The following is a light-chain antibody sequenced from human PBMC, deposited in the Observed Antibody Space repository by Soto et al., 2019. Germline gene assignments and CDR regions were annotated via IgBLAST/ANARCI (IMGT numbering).Light chain of an antibody. Sequence: DIQMTQSPSSLSASVGDRVTITCQASQNINNYLNWYQQKPGRAPKLLIYDESNLEAGVPSRFRGSGSGTDFTFTISRLQPEDIATYYCQQYENIPTFGQGTRLEIK. CDR1: QNINNY. CDR3: QQYENIPT. J-gene: IGKJ5*01. V-gene: IGKV1-33*01. CDR2: DES.